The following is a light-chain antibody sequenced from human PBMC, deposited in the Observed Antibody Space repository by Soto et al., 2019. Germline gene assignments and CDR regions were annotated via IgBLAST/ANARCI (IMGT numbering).Light chain of an antibody. V-gene: IGLV2-11*01. CDR3: CSNAGSYTYV. J-gene: IGLJ1*01. CDR2: DVN. Sequence: QSALTQPRSVSGSPGQSVTMSCTGTSSDVGGYNFVSWYQQHPGKAPQLMIYDVNKRPSGIPDRFSGSKSGNTASLTISGLQAEDEADYYCCSNAGSYTYVFGTGTKVTVL. CDR1: SSDVGGYNF.